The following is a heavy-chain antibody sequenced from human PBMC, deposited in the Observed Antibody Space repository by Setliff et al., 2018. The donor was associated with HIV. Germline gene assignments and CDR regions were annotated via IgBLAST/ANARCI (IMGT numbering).Heavy chain of an antibody. V-gene: IGHV1-69*06. D-gene: IGHD2-21*02. CDR3: ATGLDRTTINAGFDI. Sequence: GASVKVSCKASGYTFTSYDINWVRQATGQGLEWMGRIIPIFGTANYAQKFQGRVTITADKSTSTAYMELSSLRSEDTAVYYCATGLDRTTINAGFDIWGQGTMVT. CDR1: GYTFTSYD. J-gene: IGHJ3*02. CDR2: IIPIFGTA.